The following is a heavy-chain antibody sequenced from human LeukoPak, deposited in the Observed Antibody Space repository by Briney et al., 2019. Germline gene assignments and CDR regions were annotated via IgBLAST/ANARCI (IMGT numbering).Heavy chain of an antibody. CDR2: IYQSGSH. D-gene: IGHD3-3*01. CDR3: ETGVVITYYFDY. Sequence: SETLSLTCTVSGYSISRGYDWGWIRQPPGKGREGVGSIYQSGSHYYNPSLKSRVTISVDTYKNPFSLKLSSVTAPDTAVYYCETGVVITYYFDYWGQGTLVTVSS. CDR1: GYSISRGYD. J-gene: IGHJ4*02. V-gene: IGHV4-38-2*02.